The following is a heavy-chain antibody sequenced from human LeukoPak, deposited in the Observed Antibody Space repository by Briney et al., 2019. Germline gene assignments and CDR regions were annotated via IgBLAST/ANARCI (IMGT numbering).Heavy chain of an antibody. CDR2: IWYDGSNK. CDR3: ARDQASYSSGWYYSPGLVGYYYYGMDV. V-gene: IGHV3-33*01. Sequence: PGGSLRLSCAASGFTFSSYGMHWVRQAPGKGLEWVAVIWYDGSNKYYADSVKGRFTISRDNSKNTLYLQMNSLRAEDTAVYYCARDQASYSSGWYYSPGLVGYYYYGMDVWGQGTTVTVSS. CDR1: GFTFSSYG. D-gene: IGHD6-19*01. J-gene: IGHJ6*02.